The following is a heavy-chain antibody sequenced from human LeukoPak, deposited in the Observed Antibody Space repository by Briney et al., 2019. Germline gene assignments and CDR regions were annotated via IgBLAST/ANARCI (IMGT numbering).Heavy chain of an antibody. CDR1: GFTFSSYW. J-gene: IGHJ4*01. CDR2: INGDGSST. V-gene: IGHV3-74*01. D-gene: IGHD3-10*01. CDR3: ARAVYYSNYLGY. Sequence: PGGSLRLSCAASGFTFSSYWMYWVRQAPGKGLVWVSRINGDGSSTNYADSVKGRFAISRDNAKNTLYLQMSSLRAEDTAVYYCARAVYYSNYLGYWGQGTLVTVSS.